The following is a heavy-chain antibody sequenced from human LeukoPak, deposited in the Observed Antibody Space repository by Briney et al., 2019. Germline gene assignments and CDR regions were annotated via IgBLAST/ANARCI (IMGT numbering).Heavy chain of an antibody. V-gene: IGHV4-61*02. CDR3: ARANYGSGSYYYYYYGMDV. J-gene: IGHJ6*02. Sequence: STNYNPSLKSRVTISVDTSKNQFSLKLGSVTAADTAVYYCARANYGSGSYYYYYYGMDVWGQGTTVTVSS. D-gene: IGHD3-10*01. CDR2: ST.